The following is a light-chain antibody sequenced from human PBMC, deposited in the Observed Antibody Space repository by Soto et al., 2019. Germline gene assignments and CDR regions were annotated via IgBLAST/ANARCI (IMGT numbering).Light chain of an antibody. Sequence: QSALTQPRSVSGSPRQSVTISCTGTSSDVGGYNYVSWYQQHPGKAPKLMIYDVSKRPSGVPDRFSGSKSGNTASLTISGLQAEDEADYYCCSYAGSYTYVFGTGTQLTVL. J-gene: IGLJ1*01. CDR1: SSDVGGYNY. V-gene: IGLV2-11*01. CDR2: DVS. CDR3: CSYAGSYTYV.